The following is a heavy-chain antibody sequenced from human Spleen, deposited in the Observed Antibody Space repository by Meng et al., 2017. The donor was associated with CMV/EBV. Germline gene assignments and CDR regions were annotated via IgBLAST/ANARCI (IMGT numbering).Heavy chain of an antibody. Sequence: GESLKISCAASGFTFSNFWMSWVRQAPGKGLEWVANIKQDGSEKHYVDSVKGRFTISRDNAKSSLYLQMSSLRAEDTAVYYCATFLSSTSCYFYWGQGTLVTVSS. V-gene: IGHV3-7*01. CDR3: ATFLSSTSCYFY. J-gene: IGHJ4*02. CDR2: IKQDGSEK. D-gene: IGHD2-2*01. CDR1: GFTFSNFW.